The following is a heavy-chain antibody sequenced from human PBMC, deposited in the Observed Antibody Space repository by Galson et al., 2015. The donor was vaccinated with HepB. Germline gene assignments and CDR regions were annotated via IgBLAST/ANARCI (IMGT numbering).Heavy chain of an antibody. CDR1: GFTFSNYG. D-gene: IGHD3-16*01. V-gene: IGHV3-30*18. CDR3: AKVAILGAIPHYFDY. CDR2: ISYDGSNK. J-gene: IGHJ4*02. Sequence: SLRLSCAASGFTFSNYGMHWVRQAPGKGLEWVAVISYDGSNKYYADSVKGRFTISRDNSDNTVYLQMYSLRAEDTAVYYCAKVAILGAIPHYFDYWCQGTTVTVSS.